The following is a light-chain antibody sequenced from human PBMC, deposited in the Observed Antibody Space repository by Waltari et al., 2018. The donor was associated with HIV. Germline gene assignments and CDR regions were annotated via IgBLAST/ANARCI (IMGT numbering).Light chain of an antibody. Sequence: QSALTQPPSASGSPGQSVTISCTGTSSDVGGYNYVSWYQQHPGNAPKLMIYEVSKRPSGVPVRFSGSNSGNTAALTVSGLQADDEADYCCSSYAGSNNFFGTGTKVTVL. CDR2: EVS. CDR3: SSYAGSNNF. V-gene: IGLV2-8*01. CDR1: SSDVGGYNY. J-gene: IGLJ1*01.